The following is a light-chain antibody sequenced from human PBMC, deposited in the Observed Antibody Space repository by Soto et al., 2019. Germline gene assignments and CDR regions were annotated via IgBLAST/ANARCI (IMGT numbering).Light chain of an antibody. J-gene: IGKJ3*01. CDR1: QSVSSSY. CDR2: GAS. Sequence: EIVLTQSPGTLSLSPGERATISCRASQSVSSSYLAWYQQKPGQAPRLLIYGASSRATGIPDRFSGSGSGTHFTLTISRLEPEDFAVYYCQQYGSSPPFTFGPGTKVDIK. CDR3: QQYGSSPPFT. V-gene: IGKV3-20*01.